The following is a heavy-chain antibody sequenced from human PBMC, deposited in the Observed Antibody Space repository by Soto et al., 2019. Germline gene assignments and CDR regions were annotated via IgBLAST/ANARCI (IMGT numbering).Heavy chain of an antibody. CDR2: ISGSGGST. V-gene: IGHV3-23*01. CDR1: VFTFSSYA. Sequence: PGGSLRLSCAASVFTFSSYAMSWVRQAPGKGLEWVSAISGSGGSTYYADSVKGRFTISRDNSKNTLYLQMNSLRAEDTAVYYCAKVIEYCSSTSCYPRPQPFDYWGQGTLVTVSS. D-gene: IGHD2-2*01. CDR3: AKVIEYCSSTSCYPRPQPFDY. J-gene: IGHJ4*02.